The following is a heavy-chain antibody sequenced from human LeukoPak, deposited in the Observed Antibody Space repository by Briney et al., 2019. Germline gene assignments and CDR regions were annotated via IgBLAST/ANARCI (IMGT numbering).Heavy chain of an antibody. CDR1: GFTFSSYA. CDR2: ISGSGGST. V-gene: IGHV3-23*01. D-gene: IGHD3-10*01. CDR3: AKAGGYYYGSGDYDY. Sequence: GGSLRLSCAASGFTFSSYAMSWVRQAPGKGLKWVSAISGSGGSTYYADSVKGRFTISRDNSKNTLYLQMNSLRAEDTAVYYCAKAGGYYYGSGDYDYWGQGTLVTVSS. J-gene: IGHJ4*02.